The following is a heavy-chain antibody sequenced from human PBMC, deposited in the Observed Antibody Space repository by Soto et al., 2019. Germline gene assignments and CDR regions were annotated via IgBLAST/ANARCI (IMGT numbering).Heavy chain of an antibody. CDR3: ARRYGGNFDY. V-gene: IGHV4-61*01. D-gene: IGHD1-26*01. J-gene: IGHJ4*02. CDR2: IYYSGST. CDR1: GGSISNSNYY. Sequence: PSETLSLTCNASGGSISNSNYYWSWIRQPPGKGLEWIGYIYYSGSTNYNPSLKSRVTISVDTSKNQFSLKLSSVTAADTAVYYCARRYGGNFDYWGQGTLVTVSS.